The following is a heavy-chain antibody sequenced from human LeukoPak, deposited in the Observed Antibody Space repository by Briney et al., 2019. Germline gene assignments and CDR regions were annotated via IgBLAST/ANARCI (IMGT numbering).Heavy chain of an antibody. Sequence: SGGSLRLSCAASGFTFSNYWMHWVRQAPGKGLVWVSRINSDGINTSYADSVKGRFTISRDNAKNSLYLQMNSLRAEDTAVYYCARNRYYYYMDVWGKGTTVTVSS. CDR2: INSDGINT. V-gene: IGHV3-74*01. D-gene: IGHD2/OR15-2a*01. CDR1: GFTFSNYW. J-gene: IGHJ6*03. CDR3: ARNRYYYYMDV.